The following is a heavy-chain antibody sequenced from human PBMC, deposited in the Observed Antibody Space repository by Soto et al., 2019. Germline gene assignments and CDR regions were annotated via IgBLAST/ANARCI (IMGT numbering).Heavy chain of an antibody. J-gene: IGHJ3*02. V-gene: IGHV4-39*01. D-gene: IGHD3-10*01. CDR3: ARHANRNYYDAFDI. CDR2: IYYSGST. CDR1: CGSITSGTYY. Sequence: PSETLSLTCTVSCGSITSGTYYWGWIRQPPGKGLEWIGSIYYSGSTYYNPSLKSRATISVDTSKNQFSLKLTSVTAADTAVYYCARHANRNYYDAFDIWGQGTMVT.